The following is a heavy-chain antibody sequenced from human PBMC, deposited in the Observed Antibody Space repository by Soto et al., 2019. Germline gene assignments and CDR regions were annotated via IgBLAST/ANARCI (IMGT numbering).Heavy chain of an antibody. CDR3: ARDVGVYTDDFFAY. CDR1: GFTFSSYG. Sequence: PGGSLRLSCTASGFTFSSYGMGWIRQAPGKGLQCVSQIRGDGGQLHYTDSVKGRFSISRDNSKNTVYLQMDCLRAEDTAMYFCARDVGVYTDDFFAYWGQGTRVTVSS. V-gene: IGHV3-23*01. J-gene: IGHJ4*01. CDR2: IRGDGGQL. D-gene: IGHD1-1*01.